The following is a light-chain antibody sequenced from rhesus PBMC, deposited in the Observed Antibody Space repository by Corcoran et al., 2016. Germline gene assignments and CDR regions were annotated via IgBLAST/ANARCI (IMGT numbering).Light chain of an antibody. V-gene: IGKV1-46*01. CDR2: SAS. J-gene: IGKJ4*01. Sequence: DIQMTQSPSSLSASVGDTVTITCRASQSFGSSLAWYQQKPGKAPKLLINSASSLQSGVPSRFSGSKSGTDFTLTISSLQPEDIASYYCQQYYSYPLTFGGGTKVEIK. CDR3: QQYYSYPLT. CDR1: QSFGSS.